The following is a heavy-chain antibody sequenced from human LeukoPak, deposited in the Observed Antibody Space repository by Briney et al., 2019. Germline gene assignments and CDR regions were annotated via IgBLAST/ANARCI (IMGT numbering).Heavy chain of an antibody. CDR3: ARALGWFDP. Sequence: ASVKVSCKASGYTSLTYAINWVRKPPGKGLEWMGWINAGNGNTKYSQKFQGRVTITRDTSASTAYMELSSLRSEDTAVYYCARALGWFDPWGQGTLVTVSS. CDR1: GYTSLTYA. V-gene: IGHV1-3*01. J-gene: IGHJ5*02. D-gene: IGHD3-16*01. CDR2: INAGNGNT.